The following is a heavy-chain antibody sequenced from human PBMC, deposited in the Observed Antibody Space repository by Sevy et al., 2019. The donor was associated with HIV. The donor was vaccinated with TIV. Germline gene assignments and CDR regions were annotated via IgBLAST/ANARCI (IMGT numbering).Heavy chain of an antibody. CDR2: ITDSSSYI. Sequence: GGSLRLSCAASGFTFSDYNMNWVRQAPGKGLEGVSSITDSSSYIYNADPVKGRFTISRDNAKKSLYLQMNSLRAEDTAIYYCARDRRTLNYYGSSGYNYYFDYWGQGTLVTVSS. D-gene: IGHD3-22*01. V-gene: IGHV3-21*01. J-gene: IGHJ4*02. CDR3: ARDRRTLNYYGSSGYNYYFDY. CDR1: GFTFSDYN.